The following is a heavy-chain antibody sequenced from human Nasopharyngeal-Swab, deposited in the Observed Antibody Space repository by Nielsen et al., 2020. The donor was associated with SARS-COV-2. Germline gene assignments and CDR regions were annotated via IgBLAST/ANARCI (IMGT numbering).Heavy chain of an antibody. V-gene: IGHV5-51*01. CDR2: IYPGDSDT. Sequence: VRQMPGKGLEWMGIIYPGDSDTRYSPSFQGQVTISADKSISTAYLQWSSLKASDTATYYCARSLSSGWLDDAFDIWGQGTMVTVSS. J-gene: IGHJ3*02. CDR3: ARSLSSGWLDDAFDI. D-gene: IGHD6-19*01.